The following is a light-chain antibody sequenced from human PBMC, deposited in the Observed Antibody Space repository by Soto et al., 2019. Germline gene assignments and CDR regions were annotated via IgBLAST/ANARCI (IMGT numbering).Light chain of an antibody. CDR3: MQGRHLAWT. V-gene: IGKV2-30*01. Sequence: DVVVTQSPLSLPVTLGQSASISCRSSQSLENSDGKTYLSWFKQRPGQSPRRLISEVSKRDSGVPDRIRGSGLGTDFTLHISSEEAEDVGVYYCMQGRHLAWTFGQGTKVDIK. J-gene: IGKJ1*01. CDR1: QSLENSDGKTY. CDR2: EVS.